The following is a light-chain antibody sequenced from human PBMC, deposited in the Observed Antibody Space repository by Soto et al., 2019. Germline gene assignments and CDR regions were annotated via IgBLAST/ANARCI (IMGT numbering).Light chain of an antibody. CDR2: DAS. CDR1: QSISSG. CDR3: QQYNIYSRT. V-gene: IGKV1-5*01. Sequence: DIQMTQSPSTLSASVGDRVTITCRASQSISSGLAWYQQKPGKAPKLLIYDASSLESGVPSRFSGSGSGTEFTLTISSLQPDDFATYYCQQYNIYSRTFGQGTKVEIK. J-gene: IGKJ1*01.